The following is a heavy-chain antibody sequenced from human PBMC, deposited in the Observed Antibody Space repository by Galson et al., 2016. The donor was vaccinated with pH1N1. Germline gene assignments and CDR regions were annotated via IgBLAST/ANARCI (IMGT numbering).Heavy chain of an antibody. Sequence: CAISGDSVSSNSAAWNWIRQSPSRGLEWLGRTCYRSKWYNDYGVSVKSRITINPDTSKNQFSLKLSSVTAADTAVYYCAMVPRGEFLYYMDVWGKGTTVTGSS. CDR1: GDSVSSNSAA. CDR2: TCYRSKWYN. D-gene: IGHD3-10*01. J-gene: IGHJ6*03. V-gene: IGHV6-1*01. CDR3: AMVPRGEFLYYMDV.